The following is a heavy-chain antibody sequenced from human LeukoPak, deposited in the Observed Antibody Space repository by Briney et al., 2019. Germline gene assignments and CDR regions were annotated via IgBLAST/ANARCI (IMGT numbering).Heavy chain of an antibody. CDR3: ATVSVSSSSGFDY. J-gene: IGHJ4*02. CDR2: INPNSGGT. D-gene: IGHD6-6*01. Sequence: ASVKVSSRASRYTFTAYYMYWVRQAPGQGREWMGWINPNSGGTKYGQKFQGRIIMTSDTSTSTAYMELSSLRSDDTAVFYCATVSVSSSSGFDYWGQGTLVTVSS. V-gene: IGHV1-2*02. CDR1: RYTFTAYY.